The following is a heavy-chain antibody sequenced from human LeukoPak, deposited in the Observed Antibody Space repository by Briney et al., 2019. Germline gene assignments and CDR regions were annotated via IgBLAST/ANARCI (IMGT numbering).Heavy chain of an antibody. CDR3: AGIPVFGVVLHQEPV. J-gene: IGHJ6*04. D-gene: IGHD3-3*01. Sequence: GASVKVSCKASGYTFTSYDINWVRQATGQGLEWMGWMNPKSGNTGYAQKFQGRVTMTRSTSISTAYMELSSLRFEDTAVYFCAGIPVFGVVLHQEPVWGKGTTVTVSS. CDR1: GYTFTSYD. CDR2: MNPKSGNT. V-gene: IGHV1-8*01.